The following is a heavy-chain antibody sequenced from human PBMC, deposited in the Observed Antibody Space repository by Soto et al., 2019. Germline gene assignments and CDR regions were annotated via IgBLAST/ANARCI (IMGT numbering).Heavy chain of an antibody. CDR2: MWCDGSKQ. CDR1: GFTLISYG. V-gene: IGHV3-33*01. D-gene: IGHD3-3*01. Sequence: QVQLVESGGGVVQPGRSLRLSCAASGFTLISYGMHWVRQAPGKGLEWVAVMWCDGSKQFYADSVNGRFIISRDISKNTLFLEMNSLRDEDTAVYYCARFGEVHALDYWGQGTMVTVSS. CDR3: ARFGEVHALDY. J-gene: IGHJ4*02.